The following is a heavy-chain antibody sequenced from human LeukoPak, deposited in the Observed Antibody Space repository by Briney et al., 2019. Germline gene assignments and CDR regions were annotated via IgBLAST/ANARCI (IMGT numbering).Heavy chain of an antibody. Sequence: ASVKVSCKASGYTFTSYYMHWVRQAPGQGLEWMGIINPSGGSTSYAQKSQGRVTMTRDTSTSTVYMELSSLRSEDTAVYYCARVMVVAASRGGFDYWGQGTLVTVSS. CDR3: ARVMVVAASRGGFDY. J-gene: IGHJ4*02. V-gene: IGHV1-46*01. CDR2: INPSGGST. D-gene: IGHD2-15*01. CDR1: GYTFTSYY.